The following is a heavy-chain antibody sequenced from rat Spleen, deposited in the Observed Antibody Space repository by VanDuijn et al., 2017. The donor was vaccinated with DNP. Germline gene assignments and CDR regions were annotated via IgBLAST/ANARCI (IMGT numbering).Heavy chain of an antibody. Sequence: EVQLVESGGGLVQPGRSLKLSCVASGFIFSNYDMAWVRQAPKKGLEWVATITTSGDNTYYRGSLKGRFSLSRDNAKSTLYLQVNSLRSEDTAIYYCARGPNYGGYADYFDYWGQGVMVTVSS. V-gene: IGHV5S23*01. CDR1: GFIFSNYD. CDR2: ITTSGDNT. D-gene: IGHD1-11*01. CDR3: ARGPNYGGYADYFDY. J-gene: IGHJ2*01.